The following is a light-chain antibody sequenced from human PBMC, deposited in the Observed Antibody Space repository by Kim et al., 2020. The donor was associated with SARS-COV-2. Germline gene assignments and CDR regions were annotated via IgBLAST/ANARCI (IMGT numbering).Light chain of an antibody. Sequence: GQSVTLSCTGTSSDVGVYNYVSWYQQHPGKAPKLMIYDVSKRPSGVPDRFSGSKSGNTASLTVSGLQAEDEADYYCCSYAGSYTVVFGGGTQLTVL. CDR2: DVS. CDR3: CSYAGSYTVV. J-gene: IGLJ2*01. V-gene: IGLV2-11*01. CDR1: SSDVGVYNY.